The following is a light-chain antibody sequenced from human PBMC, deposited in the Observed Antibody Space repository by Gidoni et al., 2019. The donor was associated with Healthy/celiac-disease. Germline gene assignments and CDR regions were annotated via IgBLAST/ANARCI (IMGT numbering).Light chain of an antibody. J-gene: IGKJ2*01. V-gene: IGKV3-20*01. CDR1: QIVSSSY. Sequence: EIVFTQSPGNLSLSPGERATLPCRASQIVSSSYLAWYQQKPGQAPRLLIYGASSRATGIPDRFSGSGSGTDFTLTISRLEPEDFAVYYCQQYGSSPYTFGQGTKLEIK. CDR2: GAS. CDR3: QQYGSSPYT.